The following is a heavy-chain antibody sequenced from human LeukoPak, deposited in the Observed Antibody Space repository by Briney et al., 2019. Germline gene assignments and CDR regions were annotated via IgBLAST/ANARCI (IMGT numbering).Heavy chain of an antibody. D-gene: IGHD3-9*01. CDR3: ARDLIRGWYFDL. Sequence: PSQTLSLTCTVSGGSISSGSYYCSWIRQPAGKGLEWIGRIYTSGSTNYNPSLKSRVTISVDTSKNQFSLKLSSVTAADTAVYYCARDLIRGWYFDLWGRGTLVTVSS. CDR2: IYTSGST. J-gene: IGHJ2*01. V-gene: IGHV4-61*02. CDR1: GGSISSGSYY.